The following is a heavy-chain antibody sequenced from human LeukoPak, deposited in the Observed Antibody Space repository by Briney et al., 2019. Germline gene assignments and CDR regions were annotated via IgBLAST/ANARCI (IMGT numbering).Heavy chain of an antibody. D-gene: IGHD1-26*01. CDR3: ARDGVGAAVPFDY. J-gene: IGHJ4*02. V-gene: IGHV3-11*06. Sequence: GGSLRLSCAASGFTFSDYYMSWIRQAPGKGLEWVSSISSSSSYTNYVDSVKGRFTISRDNAKNSLYLQMNSLRAEDTAVYYCARDGVGAAVPFDYWGQGTLVTVSS. CDR1: GFTFSDYY. CDR2: ISSSSSYT.